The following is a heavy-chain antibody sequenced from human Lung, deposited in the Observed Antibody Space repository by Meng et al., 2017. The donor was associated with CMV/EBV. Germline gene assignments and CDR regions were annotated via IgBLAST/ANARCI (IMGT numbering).Heavy chain of an antibody. CDR1: GVSVSNDDYH. CDR2: LYSTGTD. CDR3: VAYLVGIGGRDY. V-gene: IGHV4-61*08. D-gene: IGHD1-26*01. Sequence: SETLSLTXSVSGVSVSNDDYHWSWIRQSPGKGLEWIGQLYSTGTDTFNPSLMSRVTISKDTSKNRFSLTLTSVTAADTAVYFCVAYLVGIGGRDYWGQG. J-gene: IGHJ4*02.